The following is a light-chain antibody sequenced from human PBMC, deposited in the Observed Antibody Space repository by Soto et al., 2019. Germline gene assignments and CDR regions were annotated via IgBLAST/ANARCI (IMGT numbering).Light chain of an antibody. CDR3: QQYNNWPLT. Sequence: DIQMTQSPSTLSASVGDTVTITCRASQSLSYWLAWYQQKPGQAPKLLIHKASTLESGVPARFSGSGSGTEFTLTISSLQSEDFAVYYCQQYNNWPLTFGGGTKVEIK. V-gene: IGKV1-5*03. CDR2: KAS. CDR1: QSLSYW. J-gene: IGKJ4*01.